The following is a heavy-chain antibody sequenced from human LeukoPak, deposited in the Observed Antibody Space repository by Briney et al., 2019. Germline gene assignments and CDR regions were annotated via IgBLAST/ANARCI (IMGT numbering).Heavy chain of an antibody. J-gene: IGHJ4*02. CDR1: GFTFSSYG. Sequence: PGRSLRLSCAASGFTFSSYGMHWVRQAPGKGLEWVAVISYDGSNKYYADSVKGRFTISRDNSKNTLYLQMNSLRAEDTAVYYCAKDQMGAAAYWGQGTLVTVSS. V-gene: IGHV3-30*18. CDR2: ISYDGSNK. D-gene: IGHD2-15*01. CDR3: AKDQMGAAAY.